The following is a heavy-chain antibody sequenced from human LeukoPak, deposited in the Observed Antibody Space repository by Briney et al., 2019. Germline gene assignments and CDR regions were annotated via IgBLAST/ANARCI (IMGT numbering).Heavy chain of an antibody. J-gene: IGHJ4*02. CDR2: ISGSGGST. CDR1: GFTFSSYA. D-gene: IGHD4-17*01. CDR3: AKGHSDDYGDPYYFDY. Sequence: GGSLRLSCAASGFTFSSYAMSWVRQAPGKGLEWVSAISGSGGSTYYADSVKGRFTISRDNSKNTLYLQMNSLRAEDTAVYYCAKGHSDDYGDPYYFDYWGQGTLVTVSS. V-gene: IGHV3-23*01.